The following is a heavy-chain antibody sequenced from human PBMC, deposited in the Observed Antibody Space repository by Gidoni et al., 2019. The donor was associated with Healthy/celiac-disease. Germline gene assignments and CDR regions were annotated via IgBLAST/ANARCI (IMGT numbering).Heavy chain of an antibody. CDR2: ISSSSSYI. CDR3: ARDIAADTLTGSAFDI. D-gene: IGHD6-13*01. CDR1: GFTFSSYS. V-gene: IGHV3-21*01. J-gene: IGHJ3*02. Sequence: EVQRVESGGGLVTPGGSLRLACAASGFTFSSYSMNWVRQAPGTGLEGVSSISSSSSYIYYADSVKGRFTISRDNAKTSLYLQMNSLRAEDTAVYYCARDIAADTLTGSAFDIWGQETMVTVSS.